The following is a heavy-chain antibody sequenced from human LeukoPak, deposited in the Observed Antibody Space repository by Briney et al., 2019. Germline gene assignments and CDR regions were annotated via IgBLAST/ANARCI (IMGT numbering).Heavy chain of an antibody. J-gene: IGHJ3*02. CDR3: ARDQGLNWGSAFDI. D-gene: IGHD7-27*01. CDR1: GFTFSSYW. Sequence: GGSLRLSCAASGFTFSSYWMSWVRQAPGKGLEWVANIKQDGSEKYYVDSVKGRFTISRDNAKNTLYLQMNSLRAEDTAVYYCARDQGLNWGSAFDIWGQGTMVTASS. CDR2: IKQDGSEK. V-gene: IGHV3-7*01.